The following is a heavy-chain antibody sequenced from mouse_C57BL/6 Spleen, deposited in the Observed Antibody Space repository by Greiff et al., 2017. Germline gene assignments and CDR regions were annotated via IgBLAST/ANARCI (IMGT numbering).Heavy chain of an antibody. CDR2: IHPNSGST. Sequence: LQESGAELVKPGASVKLSCKASGYTFTSYWMHWVKQRPGQGLEWIGMIHPNSGSTNYNEKFKSKATLTVDKSSSTAYMQLSSLTSEDSAVYYCARSDYDYDSNYYAMDYWGQGTSVTVSS. CDR1: GYTFTSYW. V-gene: IGHV1-64*01. D-gene: IGHD2-4*01. CDR3: ARSDYDYDSNYYAMDY. J-gene: IGHJ4*01.